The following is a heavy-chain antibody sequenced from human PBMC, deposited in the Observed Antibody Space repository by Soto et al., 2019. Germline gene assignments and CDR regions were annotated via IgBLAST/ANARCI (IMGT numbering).Heavy chain of an antibody. CDR3: AKSERWLQLPTLDY. Sequence: PGGSLRLSCSGSGFTFDHYTIHRVRQAPGKGLEWVSAISGSGGSTYYADSVKGRFTISRDNSKNTLYLQMNSLRAEDTAVYYCAKSERWLQLPTLDYWGQGTQVTVSS. J-gene: IGHJ4*02. CDR1: GFTFDHYT. V-gene: IGHV3-23*01. CDR2: ISGSGGST. D-gene: IGHD5-12*01.